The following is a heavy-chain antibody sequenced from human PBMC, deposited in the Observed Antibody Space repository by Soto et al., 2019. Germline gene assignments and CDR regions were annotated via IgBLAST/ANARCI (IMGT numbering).Heavy chain of an antibody. J-gene: IGHJ6*02. CDR3: TRDGVATIGEDYYGMDV. CDR2: IRSKAYGGTT. D-gene: IGHD5-12*01. V-gene: IGHV3-49*03. CDR1: GFTFGDYA. Sequence: PGGSLRLSCTASGFTFGDYAMSWFRQAPGKGLEWVGFIRSKAYGGTTEYAASVKGRFTISRDDSKSIAYLQMNSLKTEDTAVYYCTRDGVATIGEDYYGMDVWGQGTTVTV.